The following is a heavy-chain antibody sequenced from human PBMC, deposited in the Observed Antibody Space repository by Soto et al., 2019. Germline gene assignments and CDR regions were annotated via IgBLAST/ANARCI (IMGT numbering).Heavy chain of an antibody. J-gene: IGHJ4*02. V-gene: IGHV3-74*03. CDR3: AKDLSWGQCDY. CDR2: IRYDGTTT. D-gene: IGHD3-16*01. Sequence: GGSLRLSCAPSGFTFDDYGMRWVRQAPGKGLVWVSGIRYDGTTTKYADSVKGRFTVSRDNAKNTVYLQMNSLRAEDTAVYYCAKDLSWGQCDYWGQGTLVTVSS. CDR1: GFTFDDYG.